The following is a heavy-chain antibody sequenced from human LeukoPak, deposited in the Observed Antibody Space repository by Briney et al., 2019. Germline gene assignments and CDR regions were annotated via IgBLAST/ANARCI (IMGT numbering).Heavy chain of an antibody. CDR2: INPSGGST. CDR1: GYTFSGYY. J-gene: IGHJ5*02. CDR3: ARDNSVEDTAWWFDP. D-gene: IGHD4-23*01. Sequence: GASVKVSCKASGYTFSGYYIHWVRQAPGQGLEWMGWINPSGGSTSYAQKFQGRVTMTRDMSTSTDYMELSSLRSEDTAVYYCARDNSVEDTAWWFDPWGQGTLVTVSS. V-gene: IGHV1-46*01.